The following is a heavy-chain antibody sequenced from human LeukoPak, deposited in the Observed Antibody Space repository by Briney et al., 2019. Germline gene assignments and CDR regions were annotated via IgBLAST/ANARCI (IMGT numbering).Heavy chain of an antibody. CDR1: GYSISSGYY. J-gene: IGHJ4*02. Sequence: PSETLSLTCAVSGYSISSGYYWGWIRPPPGKGLEWIGIIYHSGSTYYNTSLKSRFTISVDTSKNQFSLKLSSVTAADTAVYYCARLANGAVWGQGTLVTVSS. CDR3: ARLANGAV. CDR2: IYHSGST. V-gene: IGHV4-38-2*01. D-gene: IGHD4/OR15-4a*01.